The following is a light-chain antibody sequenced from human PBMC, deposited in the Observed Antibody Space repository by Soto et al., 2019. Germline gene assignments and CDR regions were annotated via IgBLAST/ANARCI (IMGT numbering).Light chain of an antibody. V-gene: IGLV2-11*01. CDR2: DVS. CDR1: SSDVGGYNY. Sequence: QSALTQPRSVSGSPGQSVSISCTGTSSDVGGYNYVSWCQQHPGKAPKLMIYDVSKRPSGVPDRFSGSKSGNTASLTISGLQAEDEADYYCCSYAGSHTLYVFGAGTKVTVL. J-gene: IGLJ1*01. CDR3: CSYAGSHTLYV.